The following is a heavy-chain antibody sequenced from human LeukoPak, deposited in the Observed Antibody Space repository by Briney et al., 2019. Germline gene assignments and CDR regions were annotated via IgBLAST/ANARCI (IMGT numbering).Heavy chain of an antibody. CDR2: INHSGST. D-gene: IGHD5-12*01. V-gene: IGHV4-34*01. Sequence: SGTLSLTCAVYGGSFSGYYWSWIRQPPGKGLEWIGEINHSGSTNYNPSLKSRVTISVDRSKNQFSLTMTSVTAADTAVYYCARIADLATTDYWGQGTLVTVSS. CDR3: ARIADLATTDY. CDR1: GGSFSGYY. J-gene: IGHJ4*02.